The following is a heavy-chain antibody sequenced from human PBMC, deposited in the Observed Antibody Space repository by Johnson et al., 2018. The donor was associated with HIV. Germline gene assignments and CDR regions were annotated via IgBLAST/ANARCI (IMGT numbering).Heavy chain of an antibody. V-gene: IGHV3-43D*03. Sequence: QLVESGGAVVQPGGSLRLSCAASGLTFDDYAMHWVRQVPGNGLEWVSLIRWDGAITHYADSVKGRFTISRDNSRNSLYLQMNSLKSEDMAVYYCTTGDCSGGSCHAFDIWGQGTMVTVSS. CDR2: IRWDGAIT. CDR1: GLTFDDYA. D-gene: IGHD2-15*01. J-gene: IGHJ3*02. CDR3: TTGDCSGGSCHAFDI.